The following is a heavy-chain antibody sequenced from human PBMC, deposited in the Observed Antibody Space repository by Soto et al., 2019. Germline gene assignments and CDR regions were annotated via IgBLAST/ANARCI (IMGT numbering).Heavy chain of an antibody. V-gene: IGHV3-23*01. D-gene: IGHD4-17*01. CDR3: ARDPNGDYVGAFEF. CDR1: GFTISNFA. CDR2: IHGGGVTT. Sequence: PGGSLRLSCAASGFTISNFAMMWLRQAPGRGLEWISAIHGGGVTTFHADSVKGRFTISRDDSKNTLYLQMNSLRAEDTAVYYCARDPNGDYVGAFEFWGQGTMVTVSS. J-gene: IGHJ3*01.